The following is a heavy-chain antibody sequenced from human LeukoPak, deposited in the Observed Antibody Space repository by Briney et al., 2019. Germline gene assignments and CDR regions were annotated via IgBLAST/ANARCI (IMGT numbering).Heavy chain of an antibody. J-gene: IGHJ4*02. V-gene: IGHV3-30*02. D-gene: IGHD4-11*01. CDR2: IRYDGSNQ. Sequence: GGSLRLSCAASGFTFSTYGMHWVRQAPGKGLEWVAFIRYDGSNQYYADSVKGRFTISRDNSKNTLYLQMNSLRAEDTAVYSCARGGDYSNYVGYWGQVTLVTVSS. CDR1: GFTFSTYG. CDR3: ARGGDYSNYVGY.